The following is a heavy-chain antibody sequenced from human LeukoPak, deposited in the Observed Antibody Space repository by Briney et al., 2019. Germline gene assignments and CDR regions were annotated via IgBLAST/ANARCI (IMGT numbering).Heavy chain of an antibody. D-gene: IGHD3-10*01. CDR2: IYPGDSDT. CDR3: ARSDQLRWFGEPRRPFYYGMDV. Sequence: GAPLKISSQTAGYSFTDYWIGWVRQMPGKGLEGVGIIYPGDSDTRYSPSFQGQVTISADKSIRTAYLQWSLKASDTAIYYCARSDQLRWFGEPRRPFYYGMDVWGQGTTVTVS. V-gene: IGHV5-51*01. J-gene: IGHJ6*02. CDR1: GYSFTDYW.